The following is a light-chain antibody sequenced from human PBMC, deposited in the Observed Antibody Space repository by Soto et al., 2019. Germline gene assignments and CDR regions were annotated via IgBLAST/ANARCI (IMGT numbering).Light chain of an antibody. V-gene: IGKV3-20*01. J-gene: IGKJ2*01. CDR2: SAS. CDR1: QSVRGSH. Sequence: EIVLTQSPGTLSLSPGERATLSCRASQSVRGSHLGWYQQKPGQAPRLLIYSASSRATGVPDRFSGSGSGTDFCLTISRLEPEDFALYYCHHFDTAGTFGQGTTLEI. CDR3: HHFDTAGT.